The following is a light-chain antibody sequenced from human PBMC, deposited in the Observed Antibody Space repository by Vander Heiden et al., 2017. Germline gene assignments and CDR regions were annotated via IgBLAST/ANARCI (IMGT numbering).Light chain of an antibody. CDR2: GAS. V-gene: IGKV3-20*01. CDR1: QSVNNNY. CDR3: LQYGSSPFT. Sequence: EILLTQSPGTLSLSPGESATLSCRASQSVNNNYLAWYQQKPGQAPRVLIYGASSRATGIPVRFSGSGSGTDFTLTISRLEPEDFAVYSCLQYGSSPFTFGQGTKLEIK. J-gene: IGKJ2*01.